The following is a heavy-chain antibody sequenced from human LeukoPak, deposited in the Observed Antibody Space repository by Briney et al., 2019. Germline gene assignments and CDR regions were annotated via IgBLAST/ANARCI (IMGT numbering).Heavy chain of an antibody. V-gene: IGHV1-2*04. J-gene: IGHJ4*02. CDR3: AREFYSGSGSPWGYYFDY. CDR2: INPDTGGT. CDR1: GYTFTGYY. Sequence: ASVRVSCKASGYTFTGYYMHWVRQAPGQGLEWMGWINPDTGGTNYAQKFQGWVTMTRDTSIGIAYMELSSLTSDDTAVYYCAREFYSGSGSPWGYYFDYWGRGTLVTVSS. D-gene: IGHD3-10*01.